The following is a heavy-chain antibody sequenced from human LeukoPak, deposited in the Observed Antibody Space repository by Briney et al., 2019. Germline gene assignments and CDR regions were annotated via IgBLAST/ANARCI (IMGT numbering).Heavy chain of an antibody. CDR2: IYYSGST. J-gene: IGHJ4*02. CDR1: GGSISSGGYY. CDR3: ARSPGTHVDLEWLLYIDY. V-gene: IGHV4-31*03. Sequence: PSETLSLTCTVSGGSISSGGYYWSWIRQHPGKGLEWIGYIYYSGSTYYNPSLKSRVTISVDTSKNQFSLKLSSVTAADTAVYYCARSPGTHVDLEWLLYIDYWGQGTLVTVSS. D-gene: IGHD3-3*01.